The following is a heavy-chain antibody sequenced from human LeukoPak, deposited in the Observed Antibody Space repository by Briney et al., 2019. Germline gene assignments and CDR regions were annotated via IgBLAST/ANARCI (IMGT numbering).Heavy chain of an antibody. Sequence: GASVKVSCKASGYTFTSYYMHWVRQAPGQGLEWMGIINPSGGSTSYAQKFQGRVTMTRDMSTSTVYMELSSLRSEGTAVYYCARDRGWELRWFELDYWGQGTLVTVSP. V-gene: IGHV1-46*01. CDR2: INPSGGST. CDR1: GYTFTSYY. CDR3: ARDRGWELRWFELDY. J-gene: IGHJ4*02. D-gene: IGHD1-26*01.